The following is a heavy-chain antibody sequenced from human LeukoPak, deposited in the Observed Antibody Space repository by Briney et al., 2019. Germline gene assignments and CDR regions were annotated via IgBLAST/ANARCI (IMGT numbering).Heavy chain of an antibody. Sequence: PSETLSLTCTVSGGSISSYYWSWIRQPPGKGLEWIGYIYYSGSTNYNPSLKSRVTISVDTSKNQFSLKLRSVTAADTAVYYCAREAEYYDSSGLCDYWGQGMLVTVSS. CDR2: IYYSGST. J-gene: IGHJ4*02. V-gene: IGHV4-59*01. D-gene: IGHD3-22*01. CDR3: AREAEYYDSSGLCDY. CDR1: GGSISSYY.